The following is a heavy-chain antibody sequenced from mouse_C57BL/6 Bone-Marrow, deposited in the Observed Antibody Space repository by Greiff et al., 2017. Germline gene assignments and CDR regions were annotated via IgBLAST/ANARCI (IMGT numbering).Heavy chain of an antibody. D-gene: IGHD1-1*01. J-gene: IGHJ4*01. V-gene: IGHV2-2*01. Sequence: VQLVESGPGLVQPSQSLSITCTVSGFSLTSYGVHWVRQSPGKGLEWLGVIWSGGSTDYNAAFISRLSISKDNSKSQVFFKMNSLQADDTAIYYCARSIYYYGSSLYYYAMDYWGQGTSVTVSS. CDR1: GFSLTSYG. CDR2: IWSGGST. CDR3: ARSIYYYGSSLYYYAMDY.